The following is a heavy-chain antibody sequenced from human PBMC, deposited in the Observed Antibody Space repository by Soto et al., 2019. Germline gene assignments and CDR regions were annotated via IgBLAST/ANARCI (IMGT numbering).Heavy chain of an antibody. Sequence: SETLSLTCTVSGCSISGYYWSWVRQPPGKGLEWIGYIYYSGSTNYNPALLSRVTISVDTSKSQFSLKLTSVTAADTAMYYCARDAPGAAPYWGQGTLVTVSS. CDR1: GCSISGYY. D-gene: IGHD6-13*01. V-gene: IGHV4-59*12. J-gene: IGHJ4*02. CDR2: IYYSGST. CDR3: ARDAPGAAPY.